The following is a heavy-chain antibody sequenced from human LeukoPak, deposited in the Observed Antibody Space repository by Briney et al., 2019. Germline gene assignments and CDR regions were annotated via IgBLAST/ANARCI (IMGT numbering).Heavy chain of an antibody. Sequence: GGSLRLSCAASGFTFSNYGMHWVRQAPGKGLEWVAFIQYDGSGQYYADSVKGRFTFSRDNFKHTLYLQMNSLRPEDTAVYYCAKGSGWYLDYWGQGTLVTVSS. CDR2: IQYDGSGQ. D-gene: IGHD6-19*01. CDR3: AKGSGWYLDY. CDR1: GFTFSNYG. J-gene: IGHJ4*02. V-gene: IGHV3-30*02.